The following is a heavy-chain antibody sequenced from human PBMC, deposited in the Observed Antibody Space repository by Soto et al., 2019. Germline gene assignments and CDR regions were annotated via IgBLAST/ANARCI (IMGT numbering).Heavy chain of an antibody. D-gene: IGHD3-3*01. V-gene: IGHV5-10-1*01. CDR1: GYSFTSYW. CDR2: IDPSDSYT. J-gene: IGHJ6*02. CDR3: ARMSYDFWSGLYGMDV. Sequence: GESLKISCKGSGYSFTSYWISWVRQMPGKGLEWMGRIDPSDSYTNYSPSFQGHVTISADKSISTAYLQWSSLKASDTAMYYCARMSYDFWSGLYGMDVWGQGTTVTVSS.